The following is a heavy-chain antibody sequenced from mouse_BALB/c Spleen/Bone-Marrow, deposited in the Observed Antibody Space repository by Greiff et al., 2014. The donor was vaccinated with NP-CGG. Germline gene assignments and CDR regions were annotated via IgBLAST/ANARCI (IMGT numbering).Heavy chain of an antibody. CDR1: GYSFTGYY. V-gene: IGHV1S30*01. J-gene: IGHJ3*01. D-gene: IGHD2-10*02. CDR3: ARQLYGNYAY. Sequence: EVQLQQSGPELVKPGPSVKISCKASGYSFTGYYMHWVKQSPGKSLEWIGEINPYNGGTRYNQKFKGKATLTVDTSSSTAFMELHSLTSEDSLVYYCARQLYGNYAYWGQGTLVTVSA. CDR2: INPYNGGT.